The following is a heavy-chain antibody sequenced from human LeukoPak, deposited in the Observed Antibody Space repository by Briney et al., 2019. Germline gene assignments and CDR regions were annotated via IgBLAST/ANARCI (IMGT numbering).Heavy chain of an antibody. CDR1: GYTFTGYY. CDR3: ARGVGGYSYGYWFDP. V-gene: IGHV1-18*04. J-gene: IGHJ5*02. Sequence: ASVKVSCKASGYTFTGYYMHWVRQAPGQGLEWMGWISAYNGNTNYAQKLQGRVTMTTDTSTSTAYMELRSLRSDDTAVYYCARGVGGYSYGYWFDPWGQGTLVTVSS. CDR2: ISAYNGNT. D-gene: IGHD5-18*01.